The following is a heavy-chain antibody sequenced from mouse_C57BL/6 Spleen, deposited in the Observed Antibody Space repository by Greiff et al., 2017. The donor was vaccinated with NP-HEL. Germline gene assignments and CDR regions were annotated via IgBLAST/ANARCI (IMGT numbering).Heavy chain of an antibody. J-gene: IGHJ3*01. V-gene: IGHV1-15*01. CDR2: IDPETGGT. D-gene: IGHD1-1*01. Sequence: QVQLQQSGAELVRPGASVTLSCKASGYTFTDYEMHWVKQTPVHGLEWIGAIDPETGGTAYNQKFKGKAILTADNSSSTAYMELRSLTSEDSAVYYCTRDHYGSSAWFAYWGQGTLVTVSA. CDR3: TRDHYGSSAWFAY. CDR1: GYTFTDYE.